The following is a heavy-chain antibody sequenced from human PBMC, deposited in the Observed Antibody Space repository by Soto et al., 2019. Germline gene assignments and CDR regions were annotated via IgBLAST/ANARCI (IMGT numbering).Heavy chain of an antibody. V-gene: IGHV1-46*01. CDR2: INPSGGST. J-gene: IGHJ4*02. D-gene: IGHD2-15*01. Sequence: GASVKVSCKAIGYTFSSHYMHWVRQAPGQGLEWMGIINPSGGSTSYAQKFQGRVTMTRDTSASTAYMELSSLRSEDTAVYYCARDIGGLDYWGQGTLVTVSS. CDR1: GYTFSSHY. CDR3: ARDIGGLDY.